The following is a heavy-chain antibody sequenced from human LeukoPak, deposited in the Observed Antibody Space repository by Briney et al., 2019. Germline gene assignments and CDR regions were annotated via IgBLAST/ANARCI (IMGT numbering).Heavy chain of an antibody. D-gene: IGHD3-10*01. CDR1: GGSISSYY. CDR2: IYTSGST. Sequence: SETLSLTCTVSGGSISSYYLSWIRQPAGKGLDWIGRIYTSGSTNYNPSLKSRVTMSVDTSKNQFYLKLSSVTAADTAVYYCARDLVRGGIKWFDPWGQGTLVTVSS. J-gene: IGHJ5*02. CDR3: ARDLVRGGIKWFDP. V-gene: IGHV4-4*07.